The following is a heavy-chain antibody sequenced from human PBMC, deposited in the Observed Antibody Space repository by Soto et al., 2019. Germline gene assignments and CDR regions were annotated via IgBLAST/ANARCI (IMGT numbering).Heavy chain of an antibody. CDR2: ISRDGNNK. CDR3: ARSRSGAVADSFDY. D-gene: IGHD3-10*01. J-gene: IGHJ4*02. CDR1: GFTFNRHA. V-gene: IGHV3-30-3*01. Sequence: QVQLVASGGGVVHLGRSLTLSCAASGFTFNRHAIHWVRQSPGKGLEWVTVISRDGNNKYSADSVKGRFTISRDNAKNTVMLQMNSLRREDTAIYYFARSRSGAVADSFDYWGQGTPVTVSS.